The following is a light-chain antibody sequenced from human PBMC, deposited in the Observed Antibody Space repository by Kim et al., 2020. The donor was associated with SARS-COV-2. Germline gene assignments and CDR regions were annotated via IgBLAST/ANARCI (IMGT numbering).Light chain of an antibody. CDR1: QDISNY. CDR2: DAS. J-gene: IGKJ2*01. V-gene: IGKV1-33*01. Sequence: DIQMTQSPSSLSASVGDRVTITCQASQDISNYLNWYQQKPGKAPKLLIYDASNLKTGVPSRFSGSGSGTHFTFTISSLQPEDIATYYYQQYDDLPGYTFGQGTKLEI. CDR3: QQYDDLPGYT.